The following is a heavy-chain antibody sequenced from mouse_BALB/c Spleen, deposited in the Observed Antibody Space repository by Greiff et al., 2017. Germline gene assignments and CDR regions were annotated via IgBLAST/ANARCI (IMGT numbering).Heavy chain of an antibody. V-gene: IGHV1-69*02. CDR2: IDPSDSYT. Sequence: VQLQQPGAELVKPGASVKLSCKASGYTFTSYWMHWVKQRPGQGLEWIGEIDPSDSYTNYNQKFKGKATLTVDKSSSTAYMQLSSLTSEDSAVYYCARMIDGDGYAMDYWGQGTSVTVSS. J-gene: IGHJ4*01. CDR1: GYTFTSYW. D-gene: IGHD2-3*01. CDR3: ARMIDGDGYAMDY.